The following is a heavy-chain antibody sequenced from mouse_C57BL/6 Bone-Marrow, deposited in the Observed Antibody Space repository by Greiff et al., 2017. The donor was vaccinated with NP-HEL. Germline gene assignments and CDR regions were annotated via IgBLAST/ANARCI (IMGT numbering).Heavy chain of an antibody. V-gene: IGHV14-2*01. CDR3: ASLPYYDSRHGYFDV. D-gene: IGHD1-1*01. J-gene: IGHJ1*03. Sequence: VQLQQSGAELVKPGASVKLSCTASGFNIKDYYMHWVKQRTEQGLEWIGRIDPEDGEPKYAPKFQGKATITADPSSNTASLQLSSLTSEDTAVYYCASLPYYDSRHGYFDVWGTGTTVTVSA. CDR2: IDPEDGEP. CDR1: GFNIKDYY.